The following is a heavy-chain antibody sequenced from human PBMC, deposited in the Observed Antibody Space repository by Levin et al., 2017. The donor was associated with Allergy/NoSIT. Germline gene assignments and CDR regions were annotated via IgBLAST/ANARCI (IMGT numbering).Heavy chain of an antibody. CDR2: IYWDDDK. Sequence: GSGPTLVKPTQTLTLTCTFSGFSLSTSGVGVGWIRQPPGKALEWLALIYWDDDKRYSPSLKSRLTITKDTSKNQVVLTMTNMDPVDTATYYCAHSRRPAGVGVATIPFDYWGQGTLVTVSS. J-gene: IGHJ4*02. D-gene: IGHD5-12*01. V-gene: IGHV2-5*02. CDR1: GFSLSTSGVG. CDR3: AHSRRPAGVGVATIPFDY.